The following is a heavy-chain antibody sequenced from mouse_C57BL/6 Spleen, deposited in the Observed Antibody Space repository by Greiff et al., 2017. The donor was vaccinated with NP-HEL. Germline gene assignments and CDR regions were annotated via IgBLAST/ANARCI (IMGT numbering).Heavy chain of an antibody. D-gene: IGHD4-1*01. J-gene: IGHJ2*01. CDR2: IYPGDGDT. Sequence: QVQLQQSGPELVKPGASVKISCKASGYAFSSSWMNWVKQRPGKGLEWIGRIYPGDGDTNYNGKFKGKATLTADKSSSTAYMQLSSLTSEDSAVYFCAGTGTRRGFDYWGQGTTLTVSS. CDR1: GYAFSSSW. CDR3: AGTGTRRGFDY. V-gene: IGHV1-82*01.